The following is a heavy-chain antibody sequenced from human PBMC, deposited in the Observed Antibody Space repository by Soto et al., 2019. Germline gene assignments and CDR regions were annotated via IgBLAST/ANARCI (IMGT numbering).Heavy chain of an antibody. J-gene: IGHJ5*02. CDR1: GGSISSGGYA. D-gene: IGHD1-7*01. V-gene: IGHV4-30-2*01. Sequence: SETLSLTCAVSGGSISSGGYAWNWIRQPPGKGLEWIGYIYHSGYTSYNPSLKNRVTISVDKSKNQFSLTLSFVTAADTAVYYCARDSLTGNYFAPWGQGTLVTVSS. CDR2: IYHSGYT. CDR3: ARDSLTGNYFAP.